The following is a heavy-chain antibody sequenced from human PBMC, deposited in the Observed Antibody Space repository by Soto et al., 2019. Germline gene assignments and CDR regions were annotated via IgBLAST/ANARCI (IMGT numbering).Heavy chain of an antibody. CDR3: ARGDSSGYFPF. CDR1: GDSISSGDYY. J-gene: IGHJ4*02. D-gene: IGHD3-22*01. V-gene: IGHV4-31*03. Sequence: QVQLQESGPGLVKPSQTLSLTCTVSGDSISSGDYYWSWICQHPGKGLEWIGYSYYNGSTYYGPSLKSRVTLSVDTSKFQFSLKLNSVTAADTAVYYCARGDSSGYFPFWGQGTLVTVSS. CDR2: SYYNGST.